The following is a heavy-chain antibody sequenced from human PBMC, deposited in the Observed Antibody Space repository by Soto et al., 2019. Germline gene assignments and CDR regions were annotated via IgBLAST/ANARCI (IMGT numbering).Heavy chain of an antibody. J-gene: IGHJ4*02. Sequence: GGSLRLSCAASGFTFSSYWMSWVRQAPGKGLEWVANIKQDGSEKYYVDSVKGRFTISRDNAKNSLYLQMNSLRAEDTAVYYCARDFSFPPAATSTFDYWGQGTLVTVSS. CDR3: ARDFSFPPAATSTFDY. D-gene: IGHD2-2*01. V-gene: IGHV3-7*01. CDR1: GFTFSSYW. CDR2: IKQDGSEK.